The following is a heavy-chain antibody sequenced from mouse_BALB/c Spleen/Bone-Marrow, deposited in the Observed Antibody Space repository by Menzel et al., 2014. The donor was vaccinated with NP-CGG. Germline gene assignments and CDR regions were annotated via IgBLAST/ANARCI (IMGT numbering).Heavy chain of an antibody. J-gene: IGHJ3*01. CDR1: GYTFXTYW. D-gene: IGHD2-14*01. Sequence: VQLQQSGAELVKPGASVKLSCRASGYTFXTYWMHWVKQRPGQGLEWIGEINPSNGRTNYNEKFKSKATLTVDKSSRKTYMHLSRLTFEDSAVYYCAGEYGYVAVLAGFVYWGQGTLVTVSA. CDR2: INPSNGRT. CDR3: AGEYGYVAVLAGFVY. V-gene: IGHV1S81*02.